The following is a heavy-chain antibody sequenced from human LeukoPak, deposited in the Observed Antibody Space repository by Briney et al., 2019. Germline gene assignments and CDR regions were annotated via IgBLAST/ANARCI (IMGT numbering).Heavy chain of an antibody. V-gene: IGHV4-59*08. CDR2: IYSTGAT. J-gene: IGHJ2*01. Sequence: KSSETLSLTFTVSDDSMSSFSWSWIRQPPGKGPEWIAYIYSTGATSYNPSLRSRVSISLDTSKSHFSLKLRSVTVADTAVYFCARLKMGAYFDLWGRGTLVTVSS. CDR1: DDSMSSFS. CDR3: ARLKMGAYFDL. D-gene: IGHD3-16*01.